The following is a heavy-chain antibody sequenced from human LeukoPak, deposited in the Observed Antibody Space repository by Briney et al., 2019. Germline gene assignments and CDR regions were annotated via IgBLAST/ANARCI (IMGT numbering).Heavy chain of an antibody. V-gene: IGHV1-58*01. CDR3: AADLAVEATSPFEY. Sequence: GTSVKVSCKASGFTFTSSAVQWVRQARGQRLEWIGWIVVGSGNTNYAQKFQERVTITRDMSTSTAYMELSSLRSEDTAVYYCAADLAVEATSPFEYWGQGTLVTVSS. CDR2: IVVGSGNT. CDR1: GFTFTSSA. J-gene: IGHJ4*02. D-gene: IGHD1-26*01.